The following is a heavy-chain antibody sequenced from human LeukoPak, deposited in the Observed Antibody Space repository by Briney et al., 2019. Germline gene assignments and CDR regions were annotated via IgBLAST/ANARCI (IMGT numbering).Heavy chain of an antibody. J-gene: IGHJ3*02. CDR3: ARDGVVLDAFDI. CDR2: IYTSGST. V-gene: IGHV4-61*02. CDR1: GGSISSGSYY. D-gene: IGHD3-3*01. Sequence: SQTLSLTCTVSGGSISSGSYYWSWIRQPAGKGLEWIGRIYTSGSTNYNPSLKSRVIISVDTSKDQFSLKLSSVTAADTAVYYCARDGVVLDAFDIWGQGTMVTVSS.